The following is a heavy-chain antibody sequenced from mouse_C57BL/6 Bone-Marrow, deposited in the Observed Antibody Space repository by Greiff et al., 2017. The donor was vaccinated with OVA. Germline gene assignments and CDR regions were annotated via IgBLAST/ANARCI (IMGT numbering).Heavy chain of an antibody. J-gene: IGHJ2*01. CDR3: ARCIPLY. V-gene: IGHV1-63*01. CDR2: IYPGGGYT. CDR1: GYTFTNYW. Sequence: QVHVKQSGAELVRPGTSVKMSCKASGYTFTNYWIGWAKQRPGHGLEWIGDIYPGGGYTNYNEKFKGKATLTADKSSSTAYMQFSSLTSEDSAIYYCARCIPLYWGQGTTLTVSS.